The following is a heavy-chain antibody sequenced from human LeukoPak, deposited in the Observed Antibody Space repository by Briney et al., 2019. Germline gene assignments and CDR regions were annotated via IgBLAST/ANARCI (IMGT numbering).Heavy chain of an antibody. CDR3: AREVELAARPDYYYYYMDV. J-gene: IGHJ6*03. D-gene: IGHD6-6*01. CDR1: GGSISTSSYY. CDR2: IFYSGST. V-gene: IGHV4-39*07. Sequence: SETLSLTCTVSGGSISTSSYYWGWVRQPPGKGLEWIGNIFYSGSTYYSPSLKSRVTISVDTSKNQFSLKLSSVTAADTAVYYCAREVELAARPDYYYYYMDVWGKGTTVTVSS.